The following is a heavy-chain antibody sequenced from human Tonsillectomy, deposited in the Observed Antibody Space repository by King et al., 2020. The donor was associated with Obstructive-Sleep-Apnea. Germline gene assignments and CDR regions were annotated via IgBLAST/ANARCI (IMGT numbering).Heavy chain of an antibody. Sequence: QLQESGPGLVKPSETLSLTCTVSGGSISSSSYYWGWIRQPPGKGLEWIGSIYYSGSTYYNPSLKSRVTISVDTSKNQFSLKLSSVTAADTALYYCASWDYYDSSGYEGYWGQGTLVTVSS. D-gene: IGHD3-22*01. J-gene: IGHJ4*02. CDR1: GGSISSSSYY. CDR2: IYYSGST. CDR3: ASWDYYDSSGYEGY. V-gene: IGHV4-39*07.